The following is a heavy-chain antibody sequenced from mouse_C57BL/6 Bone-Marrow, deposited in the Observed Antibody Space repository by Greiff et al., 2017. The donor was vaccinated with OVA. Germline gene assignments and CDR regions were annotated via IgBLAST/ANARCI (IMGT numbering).Heavy chain of an antibody. J-gene: IGHJ3*01. CDR2: IHPSDSDT. CDR3: AIFEVAY. Sequence: QVQLQQPGAELVKPGASVKVSCKASGYTFTSYWMHWVKQRPGQGLEWIGRIHPSDSDTNYTQKLKGKATLTVDNSSSTAYMQLSSLTSEDSAVYYCAIFEVAYWGQGTLVTVTA. V-gene: IGHV1-74*01. CDR1: GYTFTSYW.